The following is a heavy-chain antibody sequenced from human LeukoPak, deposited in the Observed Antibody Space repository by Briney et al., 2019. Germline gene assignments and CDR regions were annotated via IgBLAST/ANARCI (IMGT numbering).Heavy chain of an antibody. J-gene: IGHJ4*02. CDR3: AKDEDEHIVVVTGFDY. CDR2: ISGSGGST. CDR1: GFTFSTYA. V-gene: IGHV3-23*01. Sequence: GGSLRLSCAASGFTFSTYAMTWVRQAPGKGLEWVSAISGSGGSTYYADSVKGRFTISRDNSKNTLYLQMNRLRAEDTAVYYCAKDEDEHIVVVTGFDYWGQGTLVTVSS. D-gene: IGHD2-21*02.